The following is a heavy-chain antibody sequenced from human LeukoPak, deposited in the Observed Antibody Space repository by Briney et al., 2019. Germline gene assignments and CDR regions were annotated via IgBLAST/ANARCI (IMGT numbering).Heavy chain of an antibody. J-gene: IGHJ4*02. CDR3: ARGRRTIQWLAHGELDY. CDR1: GGSFSGYY. V-gene: IGHV4-34*01. Sequence: SETLPLTCAVYGGSFSGYYWSWIRQPPGKGLEWTGEINHSGSTNYNPSLKSRVTISVDTSKNQFSLKLSSVTAADTAVYYCARGRRTIQWLAHGELDYWGQGTLVTVSS. D-gene: IGHD6-19*01. CDR2: INHSGST.